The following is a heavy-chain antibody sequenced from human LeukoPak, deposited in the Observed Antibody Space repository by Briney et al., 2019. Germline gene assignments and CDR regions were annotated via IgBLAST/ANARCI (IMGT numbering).Heavy chain of an antibody. CDR3: ATMRGLGY. J-gene: IGHJ4*02. Sequence: GGSLRLSCAASGFTFTSFSMTWVRQAPGKGLECVANIKQDGNEKSYVDSVKGRFTITRDNAKNSLYLQMNNLRAEDTAVYYWATMRGLGYWGQGTLVTVSS. CDR2: IKQDGNEK. CDR1: GFTFTSFS. V-gene: IGHV3-7*01. D-gene: IGHD3-22*01.